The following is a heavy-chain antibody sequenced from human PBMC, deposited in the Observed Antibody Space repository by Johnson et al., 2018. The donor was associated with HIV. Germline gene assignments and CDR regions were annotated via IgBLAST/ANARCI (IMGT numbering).Heavy chain of an antibody. V-gene: IGHV3-30*02. D-gene: IGHD3-10*02. Sequence: QVQLVESGGGVVQPGGSLRLSCAASGFTFSSYGMAWVRQAPGKGLEWVTVISFAGVKKYYSDSVKGRFTISRDNSKNTLYLQMNSLRAEDTALYYCAKDQWMFDIWGQGTMVTVSS. J-gene: IGHJ3*02. CDR3: AKDQWMFDI. CDR1: GFTFSSYG. CDR2: ISFAGVKK.